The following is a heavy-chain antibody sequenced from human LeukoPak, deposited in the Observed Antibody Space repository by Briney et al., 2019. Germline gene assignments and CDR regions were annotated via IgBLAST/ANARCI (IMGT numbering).Heavy chain of an antibody. J-gene: IGHJ6*03. CDR3: ARLRVPAAISRSYYYYMDV. Sequence: SETLSLTCAVYGGSFSGYYWSWIRQPPGKGLEWIGEINHSGSTNYNPSLKSRVTISVDTSKNQFSLKLSSVTAADTAVYYCARLRVPAAISRSYYYYMDVWGKGTTVTISS. V-gene: IGHV4-34*01. D-gene: IGHD2-2*01. CDR1: GGSFSGYY. CDR2: INHSGST.